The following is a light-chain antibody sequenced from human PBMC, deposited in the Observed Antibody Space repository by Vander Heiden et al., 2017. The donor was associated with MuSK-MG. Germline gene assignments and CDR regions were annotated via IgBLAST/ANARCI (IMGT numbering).Light chain of an antibody. V-gene: IGKV1-39*01. J-gene: IGKJ4*01. Sequence: DIQLTQSPSSLSASVGDRVTITCRASQTILNYLNWYQQSPGKAPKLLIYSASTLQSGTPPRFSGSGSGTDFTLVISRLQPEDFATYYCQQGDTTPLTFGGGTKIETK. CDR1: QTILNY. CDR2: SAS. CDR3: QQGDTTPLT.